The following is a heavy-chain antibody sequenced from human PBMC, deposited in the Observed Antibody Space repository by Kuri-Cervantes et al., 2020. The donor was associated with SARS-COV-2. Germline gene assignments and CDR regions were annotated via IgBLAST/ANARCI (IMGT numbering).Heavy chain of an antibody. Sequence: SETLSLTCTVSGGSISSYYWSWIRQPPGKGLEWIGYIYYSGSTNYNPSLKSRVTISVDTSKNQFSLKLSSVTAADTAVYYCARDAERADDLWSGCKNWFDPWGQGTLVTVSS. J-gene: IGHJ5*02. V-gene: IGHV4-59*01. CDR1: GGSISSYY. CDR2: IYYSGST. CDR3: ARDAERADDLWSGCKNWFDP. D-gene: IGHD3-3*01.